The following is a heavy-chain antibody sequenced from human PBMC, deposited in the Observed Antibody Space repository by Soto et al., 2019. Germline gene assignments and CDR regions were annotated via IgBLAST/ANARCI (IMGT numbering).Heavy chain of an antibody. J-gene: IGHJ5*01. V-gene: IGHV1-18*04. CDR1: GYTSADFG. D-gene: IGHD2-2*01. CDR2: VSGNNGAS. Sequence: ASVKVSCKASGYTSADFGISWVRQAPGQGLEWMGWVSGNNGASNPAPKVQGRITMTLDTSTGVSYMALRSLRSDDTAIYYCVRDKKYFRVNGNWFDSWGQGTLVTVFS. CDR3: VRDKKYFRVNGNWFDS.